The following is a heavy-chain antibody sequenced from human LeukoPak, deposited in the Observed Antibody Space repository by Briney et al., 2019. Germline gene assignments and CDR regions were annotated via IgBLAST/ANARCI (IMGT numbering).Heavy chain of an antibody. CDR1: GYTFTGYY. D-gene: IGHD4-17*01. V-gene: IGHV1-2*04. CDR2: INPNSGGT. CDR3: ARGTTVTTRDFDY. Sequence: ASVKVSRKASGYTFTGYYMHWVRQAPGQGLEWMGWINPNSGGTNYAQKFQGWVTMTRDTSISTAYMELSRLRSDDTAVYYCARGTTVTTRDFDYWGQGTLVTVSS. J-gene: IGHJ4*02.